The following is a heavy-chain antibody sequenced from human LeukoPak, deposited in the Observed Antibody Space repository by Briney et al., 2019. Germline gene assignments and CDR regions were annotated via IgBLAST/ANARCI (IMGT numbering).Heavy chain of an antibody. CDR3: ARRRYYGSGSYPLDY. V-gene: IGHV4-39*07. J-gene: IGHJ4*02. CDR2: IYYSGST. Sequence: SETLSLTCSVSGGSITSTTYYWGWIRQPPGKGLEWIGNIYYSGSTYYNPSLKSRVTISVDTSKNQFSLKLSSVTAADTAVYYCARRRYYGSGSYPLDYWGQGTLVTVSS. CDR1: GGSITSTTYY. D-gene: IGHD3-10*01.